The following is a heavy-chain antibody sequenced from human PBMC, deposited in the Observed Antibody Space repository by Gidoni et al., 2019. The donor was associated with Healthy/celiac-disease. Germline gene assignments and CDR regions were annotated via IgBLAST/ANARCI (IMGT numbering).Heavy chain of an antibody. CDR1: GGTFSSYA. CDR3: ARENGNDEDYYYYYYMDV. V-gene: IGHV1-69*01. J-gene: IGHJ6*03. Sequence: QVQLVQSGAEVKKPGSSLKVSCKASGGTFSSYAISWVRQAPGQGLEWMGGIIPIFGTANYAQKFQGRVTITADESTSTAYMELSSLRSEDTAVYYCARENGNDEDYYYYYYMDVWGKGTTVTVSS. CDR2: IIPIFGTA. D-gene: IGHD1-1*01.